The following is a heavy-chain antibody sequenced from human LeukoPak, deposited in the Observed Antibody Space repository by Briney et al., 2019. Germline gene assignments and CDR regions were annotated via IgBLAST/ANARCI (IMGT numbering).Heavy chain of an antibody. CDR2: INPNSGGT. CDR1: GYTFTGYY. CDR3: AREYSNSQFDY. D-gene: IGHD6-13*01. J-gene: IGHJ4*02. V-gene: IGHV1-2*02. Sequence: ASVKVSCKASGYTFTGYYMHWVRQAPGQGLEWMGWINPNSGGTNYAQKFQGRVTMTRDTSTNTVYMELSSLRSEDTAMYYCAREYSNSQFDYWGQGTLVTVSS.